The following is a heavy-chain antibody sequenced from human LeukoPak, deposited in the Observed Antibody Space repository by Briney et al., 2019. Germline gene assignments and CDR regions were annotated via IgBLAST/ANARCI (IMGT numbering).Heavy chain of an antibody. J-gene: IGHJ4*02. CDR3: ARGSRISYYFDY. CDR2: IYSGGST. CDR1: GFTLSSNY. Sequence: GGSLRLSCAASGFTLSSNYMSWVRQAPGKGLEWVSAIYSGGSTYYADSVKGRFTISRDNSKNTLYLQMNSLRAEDTAVYYCARGSRISYYFDYWGQGTLVTVSS. D-gene: IGHD2/OR15-2a*01. V-gene: IGHV3-66*01.